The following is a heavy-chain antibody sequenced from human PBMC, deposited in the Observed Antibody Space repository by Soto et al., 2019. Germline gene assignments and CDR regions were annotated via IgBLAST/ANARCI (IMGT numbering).Heavy chain of an antibody. CDR3: ARPVEELEHGYYGMDV. J-gene: IGHJ6*02. Sequence: SETLSLTCTVSGGSISSSSYYWGWIRQPPGKGLEWIGSIYYSGSTYYNPSLKSRVTISVDTSKNQFSLKLSSVTAADTAVYYCARPVEELEHGYYGMDVWGQGTTVTVSS. D-gene: IGHD1-1*01. CDR1: GGSISSSSYY. CDR2: IYYSGST. V-gene: IGHV4-39*01.